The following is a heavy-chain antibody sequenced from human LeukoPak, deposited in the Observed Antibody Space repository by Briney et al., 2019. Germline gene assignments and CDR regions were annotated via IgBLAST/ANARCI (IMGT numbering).Heavy chain of an antibody. J-gene: IGHJ4*02. Sequence: PGGSLRLSCAASGFTFSSYWMSWVRQAPGKGLEWVANIKQDGSEKYYVDSVKGRFTISRDNAKNSLYLQMNSLRAEDTAVYYCATHRSRRYSYAHRGIDYWGQGTLVTVSS. CDR2: IKQDGSEK. CDR1: GFTFSSYW. V-gene: IGHV3-7*01. D-gene: IGHD5-18*01. CDR3: ATHRSRRYSYAHRGIDY.